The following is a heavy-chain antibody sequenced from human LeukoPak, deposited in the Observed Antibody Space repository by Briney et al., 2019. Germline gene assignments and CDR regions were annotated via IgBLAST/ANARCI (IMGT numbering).Heavy chain of an antibody. CDR3: ARDFYYDSSGSFDY. Sequence: GASVKVSCKTSGYTFTAYYMHWVRQAPGQGLEWMGWINPNSGGTNYAQKFQDRVTMTRDTSISTAYMELSRLRSDDTAVYYCARDFYYDSSGSFDYWGQGTLVTVSS. V-gene: IGHV1-2*02. CDR2: INPNSGGT. CDR1: GYTFTAYY. D-gene: IGHD3-22*01. J-gene: IGHJ4*02.